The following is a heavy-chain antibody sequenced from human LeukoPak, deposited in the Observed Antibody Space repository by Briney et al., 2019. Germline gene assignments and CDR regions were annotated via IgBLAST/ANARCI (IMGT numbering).Heavy chain of an antibody. Sequence: PGGSLRLSCAASGFTFSSYAMSWVRQAPGKGLEWVSAISGSGGSTYYADSVKGRFTISRDNSKNTLYLQMNSLRAEDTAVYYCARDLFGYDSSGYYGPFDYWGQGTLVTVSS. J-gene: IGHJ4*02. V-gene: IGHV3-23*01. D-gene: IGHD3-22*01. CDR3: ARDLFGYDSSGYYGPFDY. CDR2: ISGSGGST. CDR1: GFTFSSYA.